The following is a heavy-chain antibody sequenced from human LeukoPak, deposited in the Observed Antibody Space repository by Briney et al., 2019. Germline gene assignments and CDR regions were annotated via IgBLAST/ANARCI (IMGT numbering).Heavy chain of an antibody. V-gene: IGHV3-21*01. Sequence: GGSLRLSCAASGFTFSSYSMNWVRQAPGKGLEWVSSISSSSSYIYYADSVKGRFTISRDNAKNSLYLQMNSLRAEDTAVYYCAPEIVEIFGVVSDYWGQGTLVTVSS. J-gene: IGHJ4*02. D-gene: IGHD3-3*01. CDR1: GFTFSSYS. CDR3: APEIVEIFGVVSDY. CDR2: ISSSSSYI.